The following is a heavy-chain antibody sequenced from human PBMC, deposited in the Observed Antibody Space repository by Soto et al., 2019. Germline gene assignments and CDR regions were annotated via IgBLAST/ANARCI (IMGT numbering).Heavy chain of an antibody. CDR3: VRDLLGSGGHFDY. V-gene: IGHV3-33*01. CDR2: IWYDGSNT. J-gene: IGHJ4*02. Sequence: GGSLRLSCAASGFIFSSFGMHWVRQAPGKGLEWVAHIWYDGSNTYYADSVKGRFTISRDNSRNTLYLQMNSLRAEDTAVYHCVRDLLGSGGHFDYWAQGTPVTVSS. CDR1: GFIFSSFG. D-gene: IGHD7-27*01.